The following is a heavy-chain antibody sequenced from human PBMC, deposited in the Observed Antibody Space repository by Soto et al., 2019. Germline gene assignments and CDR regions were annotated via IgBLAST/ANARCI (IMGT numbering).Heavy chain of an antibody. CDR1: GFSLTTSGVG. V-gene: IGHV2-5*02. CDR2: IYWDDDK. CDR3: TQRTTPVTWWFDP. Sequence: QITLKESGPTLVKPTQTLTLTCTFSGFSLTTSGVGVGWIRQPPGKPLEWLALIYWDDDKRYSPSLKSRLTITKDPAKNQVFLTMTQMDPADSATYFCTQRTTPVTWWFDPWGQGTLVTVSA. J-gene: IGHJ5*02. D-gene: IGHD4-17*01.